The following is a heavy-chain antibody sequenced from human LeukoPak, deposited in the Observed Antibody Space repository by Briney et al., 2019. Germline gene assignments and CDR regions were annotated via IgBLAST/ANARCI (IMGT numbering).Heavy chain of an antibody. V-gene: IGHV6-1*01. Sequence: SQTLSLTCAISGDSVSSNSAAWNWIRQSPSRGLEWLGRTYYRSRWYNDYAVSVKSRITINPDTSKNQFSLQLNSVTPEDTSVYYCAREQPHSWDRRGYYFYYYMDVWGKGTTVTVSS. CDR3: AREQPHSWDRRGYYFYYYMDV. J-gene: IGHJ6*03. D-gene: IGHD1-26*01. CDR2: TYYRSRWYN. CDR1: GDSVSSNSAA.